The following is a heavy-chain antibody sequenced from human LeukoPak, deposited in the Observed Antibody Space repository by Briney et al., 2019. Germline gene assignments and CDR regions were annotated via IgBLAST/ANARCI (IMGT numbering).Heavy chain of an antibody. Sequence: ASVKLSCKASGYTFTGYYIHWVRQAPGQGLEWRGWINPNSGGTNYAQKLQCRVTMTRDTSISTAYMELSRLRPDDTAVDSCARGRHYYDSSGLPYYFYYWGQGTLVPVSS. J-gene: IGHJ4*02. V-gene: IGHV1-2*02. D-gene: IGHD3-22*01. CDR3: ARGRHYYDSSGLPYYFYY. CDR1: GYTFTGYY. CDR2: INPNSGGT.